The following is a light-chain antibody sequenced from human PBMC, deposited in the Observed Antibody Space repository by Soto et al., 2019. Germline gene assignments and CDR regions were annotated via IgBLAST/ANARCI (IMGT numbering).Light chain of an antibody. J-gene: IGLJ2*01. Sequence: QSALTQPPSVSGSPGQSVTISCTGTSTDFVSYNRVSWYQQPPGTAPKLIIYEASNRPSGVPDRFSGSKSGNTASLTISGLQAADEADYYCCSYAGNSAFVFGGGTKVTVL. CDR2: EAS. CDR3: CSYAGNSAFV. CDR1: STDFVSYNR. V-gene: IGLV2-18*02.